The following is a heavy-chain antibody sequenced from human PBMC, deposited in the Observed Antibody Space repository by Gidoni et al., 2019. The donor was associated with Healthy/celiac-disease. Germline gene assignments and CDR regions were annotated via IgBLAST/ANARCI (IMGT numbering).Heavy chain of an antibody. D-gene: IGHD2-21*02. J-gene: IGHJ4*02. Sequence: QVQLVESGGGVVQPGRSLRLSCAASGFTFSSYAMHWVRQAPGKGLEWVAVISYDGSNKYYADSVKGRFTISRDNSKNTLYLQMNSLRAEDTAVYYCARDDLTDCGGDCPRLGHGWGQGTLVTVSS. CDR1: GFTFSSYA. V-gene: IGHV3-30*01. CDR3: ARDDLTDCGGDCPRLGHG. CDR2: ISYDGSNK.